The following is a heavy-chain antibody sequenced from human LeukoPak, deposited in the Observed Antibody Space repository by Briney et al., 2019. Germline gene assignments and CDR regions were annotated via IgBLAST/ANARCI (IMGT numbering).Heavy chain of an antibody. CDR3: VREPLHCTGDCYSLFEN. CDR1: GLTFSDYW. J-gene: IGHJ4*02. V-gene: IGHV3-74*01. D-gene: IGHD2-21*02. Sequence: GGSLRLSCAASGLTFSDYWMHWVRQAPGQGLVWVSRIRRDGRSTDYADSVKGRFTISRDNAKNTVYLEIKSLRAEDTAVYYCVREPLHCTGDCYSLFENWGQGTLVTVSS. CDR2: IRRDGRST.